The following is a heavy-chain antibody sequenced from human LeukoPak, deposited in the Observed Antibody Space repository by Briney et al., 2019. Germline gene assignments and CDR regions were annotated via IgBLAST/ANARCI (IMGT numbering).Heavy chain of an antibody. Sequence: SETLSLTCAVSGDSISANNWWSWVRQPPGKGLEWIGEIQHSGNTNYNPSLKGRVTISVDKSKNQFSLKLTSATAADTAVYYCARDRYGMGVWGQGTTDTVSS. V-gene: IGHV4-4*02. CDR1: GDSISANNW. CDR2: IQHSGNT. J-gene: IGHJ6*02. CDR3: ARDRYGMGV.